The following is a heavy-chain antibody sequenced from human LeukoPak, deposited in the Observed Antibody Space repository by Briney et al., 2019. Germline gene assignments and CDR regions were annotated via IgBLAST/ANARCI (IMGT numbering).Heavy chain of an antibody. CDR1: GGSISSYY. J-gene: IGHJ4*02. V-gene: IGHV4-59*01. D-gene: IGHD6-13*01. CDR2: FYHSGGT. CDR3: ARSVSSSRFPLWKY. Sequence: PSGTLSLTCTVSGGSISSYYLSWIRQPPGKGLEWIGFFYHSGGTNYNPSLQGRVTMSIDTSKNQFSLKLTSVTAADTAVYYCARSVSSSRFPLWKYWGQGTLVTVSS.